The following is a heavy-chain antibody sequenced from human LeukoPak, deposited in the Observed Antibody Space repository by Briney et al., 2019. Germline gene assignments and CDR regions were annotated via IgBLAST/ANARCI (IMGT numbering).Heavy chain of an antibody. CDR1: GGSISSYY. CDR2: IYTSGST. CDR3: ALDCSGGSCYSFNAFDI. Sequence: SETLSLTCTVSGGSISSYYWSWIRQPAGKGLEWIGRIYTSGSTNYNPSLKSRVTMSVDTSKNQFSLKLSSVTAADTAVYYCALDCSGGSCYSFNAFDIWGQGTMVTVSS. V-gene: IGHV4-4*07. D-gene: IGHD2-15*01. J-gene: IGHJ3*02.